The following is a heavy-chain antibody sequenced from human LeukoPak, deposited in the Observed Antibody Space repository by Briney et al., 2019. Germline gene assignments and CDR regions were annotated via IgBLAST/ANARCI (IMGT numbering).Heavy chain of an antibody. V-gene: IGHV4-4*07. CDR3: ARDSPYGDYADY. Sequence: SETLSLTCTVSGGSISSYYWSWIRQPAGKGLEWIGRIYTSGSTNYNPSLKSRVTISVDTSKNQFSLKLSSVTAADTAVYYCARDSPYGDYADYWGQGTLVTVSS. J-gene: IGHJ4*02. D-gene: IGHD4-17*01. CDR2: IYTSGST. CDR1: GGSISSYY.